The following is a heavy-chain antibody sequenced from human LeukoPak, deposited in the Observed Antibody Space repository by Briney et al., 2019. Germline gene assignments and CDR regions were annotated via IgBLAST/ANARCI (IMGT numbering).Heavy chain of an antibody. J-gene: IGHJ4*02. CDR3: STLTSRGLSDS. Sequence: GGFLRLSCAASGFTFSSYSMNWVRQAPGKGLEWVGRIKSKADGETIDYAAPVKGRFTFSRDDSKNMLYLQMNSLKSEDTAVYYCSTLTSRGLSDSWGQGTLVTVSS. V-gene: IGHV3-15*07. CDR1: GFTFSSYS. D-gene: IGHD1-20*01. CDR2: IKSKADGETI.